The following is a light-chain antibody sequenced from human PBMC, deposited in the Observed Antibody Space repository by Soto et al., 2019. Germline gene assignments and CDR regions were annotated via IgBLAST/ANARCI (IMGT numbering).Light chain of an antibody. V-gene: IGKV3-11*01. CDR1: ENINNY. CDR2: EAS. J-gene: IGKJ5*01. CDR3: QKRGNWPH. Sequence: IRLTRSAPTVTVSAGERVTPSCRASENINNYLAWYQQRPGQAPRLLIYEASSRATGVPARFIGGGSGTDSTLTISSLEPEDFAIYYCQKRGNWPHFGQGTRLEIK.